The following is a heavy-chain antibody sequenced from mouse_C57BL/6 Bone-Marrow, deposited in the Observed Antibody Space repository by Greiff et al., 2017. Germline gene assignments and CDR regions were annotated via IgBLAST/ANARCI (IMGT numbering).Heavy chain of an antibody. D-gene: IGHD1-1*01. CDR2: IYPRSGNT. CDR3: ARPVVAFYWYFDV. J-gene: IGHJ1*03. Sequence: QVQLQQSGAELARPGASVKLSCKASGYTFTSYGISWVKQRTGQGLEWIGEIYPRSGNTYYNEKFKGKATLTADKSSSTAYMELRSLTSEDSAVYFCARPVVAFYWYFDVWGTGTTVTVSS. V-gene: IGHV1-81*01. CDR1: GYTFTSYG.